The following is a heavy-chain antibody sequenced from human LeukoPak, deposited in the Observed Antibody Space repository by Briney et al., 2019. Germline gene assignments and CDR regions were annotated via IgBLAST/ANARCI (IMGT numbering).Heavy chain of an antibody. CDR1: GRAFSSYA. CDR2: IIPIFGTA. CDR3: ARDPGPHWYFDL. J-gene: IGHJ2*01. V-gene: IGHV1-69*13. Sequence: ASMKISCKASGRAFSSYAISWVRQAPGQGLKSIGGIIPIFGTANYAQKFQGRVTITADESTSTACMELSSLRSEDTAVYYCARDPGPHWYFDLWGRGTLVTGSS.